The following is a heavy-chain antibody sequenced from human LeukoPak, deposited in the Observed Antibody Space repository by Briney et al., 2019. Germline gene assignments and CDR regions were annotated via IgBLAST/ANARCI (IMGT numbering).Heavy chain of an antibody. Sequence: GGSLRLSCAASGFTFSSYWMHWVRQAPGEGLVWVSRINSDGSSTSYADSVKGRFTISRDNAKNTLYLQMNSLRAEDTAVYYCARAGGSSSWYGYWGQGTLVTVSS. D-gene: IGHD6-13*01. V-gene: IGHV3-74*01. CDR2: INSDGSST. CDR1: GFTFSSYW. J-gene: IGHJ4*02. CDR3: ARAGGSSSWYGY.